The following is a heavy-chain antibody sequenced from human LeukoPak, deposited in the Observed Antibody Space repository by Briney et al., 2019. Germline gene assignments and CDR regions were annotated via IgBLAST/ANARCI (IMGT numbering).Heavy chain of an antibody. D-gene: IGHD3-3*02. CDR1: GFTFSSYG. V-gene: IGHV3-21*01. CDR3: ARDLNAPIFGVVISFDY. CDR2: ISSSSSYI. Sequence: GGSLRLSCAASGFTFSSYGMHWVRQAPGKGLEWVSSISSSSSYIYYADSVKGRFTISRDNAKNSLYLQMNSLRAEDTAVYYCARDLNAPIFGVVISFDYWGQGTLVTVSS. J-gene: IGHJ4*02.